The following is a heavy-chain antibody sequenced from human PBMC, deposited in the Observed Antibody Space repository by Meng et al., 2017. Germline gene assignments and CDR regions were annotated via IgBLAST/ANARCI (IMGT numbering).Heavy chain of an antibody. CDR3: ARDEDISAAGKLFGDY. J-gene: IGHJ4*02. V-gene: IGHV1-2*06. Sequence: VQLGQSGAEVKKPGASGKVSCKPSGYNFPDYYIHWVRRAPGQGLEWMGRINPKSGDTHYAQKFQARVTMTGDTSISTAYMELSGLRSDDTAMYYCARDEDISAAGKLFGDYWGQGTLVTVSS. CDR1: GYNFPDYY. D-gene: IGHD6-25*01. CDR2: INPKSGDT.